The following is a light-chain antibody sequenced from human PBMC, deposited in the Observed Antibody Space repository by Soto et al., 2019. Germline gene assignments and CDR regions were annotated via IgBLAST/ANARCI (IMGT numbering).Light chain of an antibody. CDR3: FQDFNYPRT. V-gene: IGKV1-6*01. J-gene: IGKJ3*01. Sequence: AIQLTQSPSSLSAAVGDRVTITCRASQDINNDVAWFQQRPGRAPKLLIYDAINVQSGVPSRFSGSGSGAYFSLTISSLQPEDFATYYCFQDFNYPRTFGPGTKVDI. CDR2: DAI. CDR1: QDINND.